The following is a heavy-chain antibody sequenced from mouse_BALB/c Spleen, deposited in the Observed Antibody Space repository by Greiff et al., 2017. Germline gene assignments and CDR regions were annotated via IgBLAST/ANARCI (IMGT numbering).Heavy chain of an antibody. V-gene: IGHV14-3*02. CDR2: IDPANGNT. CDR3: AHYFGSSDEFAY. J-gene: IGHJ3*01. D-gene: IGHD1-1*01. CDR1: GFNIKDTY. Sequence: VQLQQSGAELVTPGASVKLSCTASGFNIKDTYMPWVKQRPEQGLEWIGRIDPANGNTKHDPKFQGKATRTADTSSNTAYLQLSSMTSEDTAVYDCAHYFGSSDEFAYWGQGTLVTVSA.